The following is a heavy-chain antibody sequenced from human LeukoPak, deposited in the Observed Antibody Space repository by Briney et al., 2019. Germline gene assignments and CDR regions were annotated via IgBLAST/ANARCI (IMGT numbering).Heavy chain of an antibody. CDR3: ARHRDISVAEYAFDI. Sequence: GESLKISCKGSGYSFTTYWIGWVRQMPGKGLEWMGIIYPGDSDTRYSPSFQDQVTISADKSISTAYLQWSSLKASDTAMCYCARHRDISVAEYAFDIWGQGTMVTVSS. V-gene: IGHV5-51*01. CDR1: GYSFTTYW. J-gene: IGHJ3*02. D-gene: IGHD6-19*01. CDR2: IYPGDSDT.